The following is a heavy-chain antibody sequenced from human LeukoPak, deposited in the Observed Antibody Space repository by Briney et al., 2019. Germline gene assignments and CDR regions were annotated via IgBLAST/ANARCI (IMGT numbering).Heavy chain of an antibody. J-gene: IGHJ4*02. D-gene: IGHD5-24*01. CDR1: GFTFSSYS. Sequence: GGSLRLSCAASGFTFSSYSMNWVRQAPGKGLEWVSSISSSSSYIYYADSVKGRFTISRDNAKNTLYLQMNSLRAEDTAVYYCARDGDGDLDYWGQGTLVTVSS. CDR2: ISSSSSYI. CDR3: ARDGDGDLDY. V-gene: IGHV3-21*01.